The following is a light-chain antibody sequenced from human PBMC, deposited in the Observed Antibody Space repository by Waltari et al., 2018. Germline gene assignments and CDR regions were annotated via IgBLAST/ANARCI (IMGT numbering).Light chain of an antibody. V-gene: IGKV3-20*01. Sequence: EIVSKQSPGTLSLSPGERATLSCRASQSVSRTLAWYQQKPGQAPRLLIYGASTRATGIPERFSGGGSGTDFSLTISRLEPEDFAVYYCQHYVRLPATFGQGTKVEIK. CDR3: QHYVRLPAT. CDR2: GAS. CDR1: QSVSRT. J-gene: IGKJ1*01.